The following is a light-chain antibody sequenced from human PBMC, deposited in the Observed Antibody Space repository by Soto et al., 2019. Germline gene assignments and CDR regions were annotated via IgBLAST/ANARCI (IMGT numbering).Light chain of an antibody. V-gene: IGKV1-9*01. CDR2: GAS. J-gene: IGKJ1*01. Sequence: DIQLTQSPSFLSASVGDTVTITCRASQGISTYLAWYQQKPGKAPKNLIYGASTLQSGVPSRFGGSGSGTEFTLTISSLQPEDFATYYCQGHSTYPRTFGPGTKVDIK. CDR1: QGISTY. CDR3: QGHSTYPRT.